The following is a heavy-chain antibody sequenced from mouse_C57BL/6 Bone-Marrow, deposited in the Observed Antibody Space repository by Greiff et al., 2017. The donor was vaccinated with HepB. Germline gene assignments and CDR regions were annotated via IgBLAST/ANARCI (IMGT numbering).Heavy chain of an antibody. J-gene: IGHJ1*03. CDR1: CYSITSDY. CDR2: ISYSGST. V-gene: IGHV3-8*01. Sequence: VKVVESGPGLAKPSQTLSLTRSVTCYSITSDYWKWIWKFPGNKLEYMGYISYSGSTYYNPSINSRISITRDTSKNQYYLQLNSVTNEDTATYYCARYNGSRYLYFDVWGTCPTVTVSS. CDR3: ARYNGSRYLYFDV. D-gene: IGHD1-1*01.